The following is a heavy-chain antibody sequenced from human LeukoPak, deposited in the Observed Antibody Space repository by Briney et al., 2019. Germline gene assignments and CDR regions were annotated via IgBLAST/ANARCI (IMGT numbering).Heavy chain of an antibody. Sequence: SETLSLTCAVYGGSSSGYYWSWIRQPPGRGLEWIGEINHSGSTNYNPSLKSRVTISVDTSKNQFSLKLSSVTAADTAVYYCVRGTYDSSGYSFDYWGQGTLVTVSS. CDR3: VRGTYDSSGYSFDY. CDR1: GGSSSGYY. V-gene: IGHV4-34*01. J-gene: IGHJ4*02. CDR2: INHSGST. D-gene: IGHD3-22*01.